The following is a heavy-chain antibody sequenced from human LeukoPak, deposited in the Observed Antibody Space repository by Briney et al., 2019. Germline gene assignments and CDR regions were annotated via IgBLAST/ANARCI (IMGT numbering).Heavy chain of an antibody. V-gene: IGHV3-11*04. J-gene: IGHJ4*02. D-gene: IGHD2-2*01. CDR3: ARADCSSSSCYEFDY. CDR1: GFTFSDYY. CDR2: IRSSGSIK. Sequence: GGSLRLSCAASGFTFSDYYMSWIRQAPGKGLEWVSYIRSSGSIKFYADSVRGRFTISRDSAKNSLYLQMNSLRAEDTAVYYCARADCSSSSCYEFDYWGQGTLVTVSS.